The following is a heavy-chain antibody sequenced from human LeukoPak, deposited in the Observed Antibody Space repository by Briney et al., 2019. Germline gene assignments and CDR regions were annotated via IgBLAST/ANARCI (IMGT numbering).Heavy chain of an antibody. CDR1: GGSISSYY. Sequence: SETLSLTCTVSGGSISSYYWSWIRQPPGKGLEWIGYIYYSGSTNYNPSLKSRVTISVDTSKNQFSLKLSSVTAADTAVYYCARAYRYFDYWGQGTLVTVSS. CDR3: ARAYRYFDY. CDR2: IYYSGST. D-gene: IGHD3-16*02. J-gene: IGHJ4*02. V-gene: IGHV4-59*01.